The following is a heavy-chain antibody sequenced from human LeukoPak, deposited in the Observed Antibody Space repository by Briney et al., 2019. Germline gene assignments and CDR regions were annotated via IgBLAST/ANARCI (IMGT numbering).Heavy chain of an antibody. V-gene: IGHV1-69*05. Sequence: SVKVSCKASGGTFSSYAISWVRRAPGQGLEWMGRIIPIFGTANYAQKFQGRVTITTDESTSTAYMELSSLRSEDTAVYYCASSDTYYYDSSGYLSFDYWGQGTLVTVSS. CDR3: ASSDTYYYDSSGYLSFDY. D-gene: IGHD3-22*01. CDR1: GGTFSSYA. CDR2: IIPIFGTA. J-gene: IGHJ4*02.